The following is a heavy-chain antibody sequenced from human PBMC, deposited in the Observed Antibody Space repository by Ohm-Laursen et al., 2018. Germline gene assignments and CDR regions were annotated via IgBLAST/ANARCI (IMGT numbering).Heavy chain of an antibody. CDR2: INPNTDGT. J-gene: IGHJ6*02. CDR3: ARSPRAMDV. V-gene: IGHV1-2*02. Sequence: ASVKVSCNASGYRITGHYIYWVRQAPGKGLEWMGWINPNTDGTYYAQRFRGRVTFTSDTSISTAYMELSRLRSDDTAVYYCARSPRAMDVWGQGTTVTVSS. CDR1: GYRITGHY.